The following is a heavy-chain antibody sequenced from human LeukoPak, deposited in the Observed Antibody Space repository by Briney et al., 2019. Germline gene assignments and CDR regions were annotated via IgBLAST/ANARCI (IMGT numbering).Heavy chain of an antibody. CDR3: ARGLDIIDY. J-gene: IGHJ4*02. V-gene: IGHV4-59*01. D-gene: IGHD2-2*03. CDR1: GGSISSYY. Sequence: SETLSLTCTVSGGSISSYYWSWIRQPPGKGLEWIGYIYYSGSTNYDPSLKSRVTISVDTSKNQFSLKLSSVTAADTAVYYCARGLDIIDYWGQGTLVTVSS. CDR2: IYYSGST.